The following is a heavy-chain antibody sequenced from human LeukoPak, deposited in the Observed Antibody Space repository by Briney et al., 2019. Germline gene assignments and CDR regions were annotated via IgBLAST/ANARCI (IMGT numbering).Heavy chain of an antibody. Sequence: ASVKVSCKASGGTFSSYAISWVRQATGQGLEWMGWMNPNSGNTGYAQKFQSRVTMTRNTSISTAYMELSSLRSEDTAVYYCARGPYYYDSSGYYHDYWGQGTLVTVSS. CDR1: GGTFSSYA. D-gene: IGHD3-22*01. CDR2: MNPNSGNT. CDR3: ARGPYYYDSSGYYHDY. V-gene: IGHV1-8*02. J-gene: IGHJ4*02.